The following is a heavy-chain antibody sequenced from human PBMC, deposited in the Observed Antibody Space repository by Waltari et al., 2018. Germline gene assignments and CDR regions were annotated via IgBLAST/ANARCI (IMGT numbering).Heavy chain of an antibody. D-gene: IGHD2-2*01. V-gene: IGHV4-38-2*01. CDR3: VRNGLGYCTSSTCYKNDD. CDR2: IYHGGDK. Sequence: QVQLQESGTGLVRPSETLSLTCAVSGYLINSGYYWGWVRQTPGKGLQWIGTIYHGGDKYYNPSLESRVTMSLDTSKNQFFLKLTSVTAEDTAMYYCVRNGLGYCTSSTCYKNDDWGQGTLVTVSS. J-gene: IGHJ1*01. CDR1: GYLINSGYY.